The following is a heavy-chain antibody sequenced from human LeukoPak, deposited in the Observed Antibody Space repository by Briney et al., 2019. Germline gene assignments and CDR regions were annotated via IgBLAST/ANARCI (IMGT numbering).Heavy chain of an antibody. Sequence: GGSLRLSCAASGFTFSSYEMNWVRQGPGKGLEWVANIKQDGSEKYYVDSVKGRFTISRDNAKNSLYLQMNSLRAEDTAVYYCARDDRYASWNWGQGTLVTVSS. CDR1: GFTFSSYE. CDR3: ARDDRYASWN. J-gene: IGHJ4*02. CDR2: IKQDGSEK. D-gene: IGHD1-1*01. V-gene: IGHV3-7*05.